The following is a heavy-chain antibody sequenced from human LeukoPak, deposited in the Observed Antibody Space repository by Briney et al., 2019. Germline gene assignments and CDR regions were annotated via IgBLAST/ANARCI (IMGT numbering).Heavy chain of an antibody. CDR1: GGSISSGSYY. CDR3: ARDRTQWPESESYYYYYMDV. V-gene: IGHV4-61*02. D-gene: IGHD6-19*01. Sequence: NPSQTLSLTCTVSGGSISSGSYYWSWIRQPAGKGLEWIGRIYTSGSTNYNPSLKSRVTISVDTSKNQFSLKLSSVTAADTAVYYCARDRTQWPESESYYYYYMDVWGKGTTVTVSS. CDR2: IYTSGST. J-gene: IGHJ6*03.